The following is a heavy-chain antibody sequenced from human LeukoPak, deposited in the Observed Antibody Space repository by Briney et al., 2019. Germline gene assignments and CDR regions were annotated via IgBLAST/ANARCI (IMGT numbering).Heavy chain of an antibody. J-gene: IGHJ4*02. D-gene: IGHD5-12*01. CDR3: ARLLDIVATASDY. Sequence: GVSLKISCKGSGYSFTSYWISWVRQMPGKGLEWMGRIDPSDSYTNYSPSFQGHVTISADKSISTAYLQWSSLKASDTAMYYCARLLDIVATASDYWGQGTLVTVSS. V-gene: IGHV5-10-1*01. CDR1: GYSFTSYW. CDR2: IDPSDSYT.